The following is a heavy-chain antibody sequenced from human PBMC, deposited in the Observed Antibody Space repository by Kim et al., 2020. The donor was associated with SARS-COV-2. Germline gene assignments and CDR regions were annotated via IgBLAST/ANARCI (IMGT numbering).Heavy chain of an antibody. CDR1: GGSISSYY. D-gene: IGHD3-9*01. Sequence: SETLSLTCTVSGGSISSYYWSWIRQPPGKGLEWIGYIYYSGSTNYNPSLKSRVTISVDTSKNQFSLKLSSVTAADTAVYYCARASYDILTGTHFDIWGQGTMVTVSS. CDR3: ARASYDILTGTHFDI. V-gene: IGHV4-59*01. J-gene: IGHJ3*02. CDR2: IYYSGST.